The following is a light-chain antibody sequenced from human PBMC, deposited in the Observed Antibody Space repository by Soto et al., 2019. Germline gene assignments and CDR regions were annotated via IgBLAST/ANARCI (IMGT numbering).Light chain of an antibody. J-gene: IGKJ1*01. V-gene: IGKV3-15*01. CDR1: QSVRNS. CDR3: QNYYDWPTWT. CDR2: DTS. Sequence: EIVMTQSPGTLSVSPGEGATLSCRASQSVRNSLAWYQQKPGQAPRLLIYDTSTRATGIPARFSGSGSGTEFTLTISSLQSEDFAVYYCQNYYDWPTWTFCQGTKVETK.